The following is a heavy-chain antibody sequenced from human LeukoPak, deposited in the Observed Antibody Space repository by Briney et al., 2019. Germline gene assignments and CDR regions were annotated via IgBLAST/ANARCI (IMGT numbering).Heavy chain of an antibody. CDR2: IIPIFGTA. V-gene: IGHV1-69*13. CDR1: GGTFSSYA. J-gene: IGHJ6*02. D-gene: IGHD2-15*01. Sequence: SVKVSCKPSGGTFSSYAISWVRQAPGQGLEWMGGIIPIFGTANYAQKFQGRVTITADESTSTAYMELSSLRSEDTAVYYCASSYCSGGGCYLPAYYYGMDVWGQGTTVTVSS. CDR3: ASSYCSGGGCYLPAYYYGMDV.